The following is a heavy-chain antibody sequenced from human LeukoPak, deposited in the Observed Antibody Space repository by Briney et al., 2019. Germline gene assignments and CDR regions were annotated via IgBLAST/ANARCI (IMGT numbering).Heavy chain of an antibody. CDR1: GFTFSSYW. J-gene: IGHJ3*02. CDR2: IKQDGSEK. Sequence: GGSLRLSCAASGFTFSSYWMSWVRQAPGKGLEWVANIKQDGSEKYYVDSVKGRFTISRDNAKNSLYLQMNSLRAEDTAVYYCARASLYSSSSDGSMDIWGQGTMVTVSS. V-gene: IGHV3-7*01. CDR3: ARASLYSSSSDGSMDI. D-gene: IGHD6-6*01.